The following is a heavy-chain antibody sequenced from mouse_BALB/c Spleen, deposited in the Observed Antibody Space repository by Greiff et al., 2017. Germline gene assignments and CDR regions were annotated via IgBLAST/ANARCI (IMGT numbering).Heavy chain of an antibody. Sequence: EVNLVESGGGLVKPGGSLKLSCAASGFTFSSYTMSWVRQTPEKRLEWVATISSGGGNTYYPDSVKGRFTISRDNAKNNLYLQMSSLRSEDTALYYCASGGYGNYVGYWGQGTTLTVSS. D-gene: IGHD2-1*01. CDR1: GFTFSSYT. J-gene: IGHJ2*01. V-gene: IGHV5-9*03. CDR2: ISSGGGNT. CDR3: ASGGYGNYVGY.